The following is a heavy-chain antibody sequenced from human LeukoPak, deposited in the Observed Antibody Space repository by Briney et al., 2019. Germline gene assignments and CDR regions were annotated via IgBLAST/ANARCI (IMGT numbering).Heavy chain of an antibody. CDR3: ARDEDYGIFVNVDY. J-gene: IGHJ4*02. CDR1: GGTSSSYA. Sequence: ASVKVSCKASGGTSSSYAISWVRQAPGQGLEWMGWISTYNGNTKYAEKFQGRVTMTTDTPTSTAYMELRSLRSDDTAVYYCARDEDYGIFVNVDYWGQGTLVTVSS. V-gene: IGHV1-18*01. CDR2: ISTYNGNT. D-gene: IGHD4-17*01.